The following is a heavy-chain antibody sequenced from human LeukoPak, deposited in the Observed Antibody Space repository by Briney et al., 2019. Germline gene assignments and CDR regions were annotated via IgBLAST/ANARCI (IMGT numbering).Heavy chain of an antibody. CDR2: IIPMFGTS. D-gene: IGHD3-10*01. CDR1: GGTFSTYG. J-gene: IGHJ3*02. Sequence: SVKVSCKASGGTFSTYGISWVRQAPGQGLKWMGGIIPMFGTSSYAQKFQGRVTITADKSTSTAYMELSSLRSEDTAMYYCATGLSAGSGSYLAFDIWGQGTMITVSS. V-gene: IGHV1-69*06. CDR3: ATGLSAGSGSYLAFDI.